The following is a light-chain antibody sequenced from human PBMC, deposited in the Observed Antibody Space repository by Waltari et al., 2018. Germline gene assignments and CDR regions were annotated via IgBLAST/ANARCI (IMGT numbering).Light chain of an antibody. J-gene: IGKJ1*01. CDR2: GAS. V-gene: IGKV3-20*01. CDR3: QQYGSSPRT. CDR1: QRVTSRY. Sequence: CRGSQRVTSRYLGGYQQKPGQAPRLLIYGASSRATGIPDRFSGSGSGTDFTLTISRLEPEDFAVYYCQQYGSSPRTFGQGTKVEIK.